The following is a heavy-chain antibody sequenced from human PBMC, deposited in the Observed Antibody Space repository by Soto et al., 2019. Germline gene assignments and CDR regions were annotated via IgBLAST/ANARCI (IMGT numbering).Heavy chain of an antibody. J-gene: IGHJ4*02. D-gene: IGHD3-16*02. CDR2: INHSGSS. CDR3: ARSWDYIWGTYRPRFFDS. V-gene: IGHV4-34*01. Sequence: SETLSLTCAVYGGSFSGYYWNWIRQPPGKGLEWIGEINHSGSSNYNPSLKSRVTMSVDTSNNQFSLHLSSVTAADTAVYYCARSWDYIWGTYRPRFFDSWGQGALVTVSS. CDR1: GGSFSGYY.